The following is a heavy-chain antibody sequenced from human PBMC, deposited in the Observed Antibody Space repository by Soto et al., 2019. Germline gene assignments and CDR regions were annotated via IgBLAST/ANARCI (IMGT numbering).Heavy chain of an antibody. Sequence: QVQLQESGPGLVKPSQTLSLTCTVSGGSISSVGYYWSWIRQHPGKGLEWIGYIDYSGSTYYNPSLKSRVTITVDSSKNQFSLKLSSVTAADTAVYYCAREGVATPTGHFDYGGQGTLVTVSS. J-gene: IGHJ4*02. CDR2: IDYSGST. CDR1: GGSISSVGYY. V-gene: IGHV4-31*03. D-gene: IGHD5-12*01. CDR3: AREGVATPTGHFDY.